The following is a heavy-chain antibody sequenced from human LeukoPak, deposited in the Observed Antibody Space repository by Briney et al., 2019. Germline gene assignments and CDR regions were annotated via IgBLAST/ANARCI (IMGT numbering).Heavy chain of an antibody. J-gene: IGHJ4*02. CDR1: GFIFSTYS. CDR2: ISSSSSSI. V-gene: IGHV3-48*02. Sequence: GGSLRLSCAASGFIFSTYSINWVRQAPGKGLEWVSHISSSSSSIYYADSVKGRFSISRDNAKNSLYLQMDSLRDEDTAVYYCARSGYGSRWYFFDHWGQGTLVTVSS. CDR3: ARSGYGSRWYFFDH. D-gene: IGHD6-13*01.